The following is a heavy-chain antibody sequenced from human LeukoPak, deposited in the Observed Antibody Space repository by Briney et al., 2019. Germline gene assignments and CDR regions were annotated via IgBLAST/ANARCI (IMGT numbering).Heavy chain of an antibody. J-gene: IGHJ4*02. D-gene: IGHD2-15*01. Sequence: GESLKISCQGSGYSFTAYWIGWVRQMPGKGLELMGIIAPGDSDTRYNPAFQGKVTISADKSISTAYLQWSSLKASDTAMYYCARGDCSGGNCHFDYWGQGTLVTVSS. CDR1: GYSFTAYW. V-gene: IGHV5-51*01. CDR3: ARGDCSGGNCHFDY. CDR2: IAPGDSDT.